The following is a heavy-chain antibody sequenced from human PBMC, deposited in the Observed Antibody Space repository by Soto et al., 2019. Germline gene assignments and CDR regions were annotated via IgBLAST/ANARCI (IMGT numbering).Heavy chain of an antibody. CDR3: ARDYGDPISYYYYGMDV. Sequence: ASVKVSCKASGYTFTSYDINWVRQATGQGLEWMGWMNPNSGNTGYAQKFQGSVTMTRNTSISTAYMELSSLRSEDTAVYYCARDYGDPISYYYYGMDVWGQGTTVTVS. J-gene: IGHJ6*02. CDR2: MNPNSGNT. D-gene: IGHD4-17*01. CDR1: GYTFTSYD. V-gene: IGHV1-8*01.